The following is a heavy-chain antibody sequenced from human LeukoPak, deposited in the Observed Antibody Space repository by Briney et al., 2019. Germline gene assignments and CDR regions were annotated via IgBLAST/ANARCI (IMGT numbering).Heavy chain of an antibody. CDR1: GGSFSGYY. CDR2: INHSGST. CDR3: ASGDPSEYYYYGMDV. V-gene: IGHV4-34*01. J-gene: IGHJ6*02. D-gene: IGHD1-14*01. Sequence: PSETLSLTCAVYGGSFSGYYWSWIRQPPGKGLEWVGEINHSGSTNYNPSLKSPVTISVDTSKNQFSLKLSSVTAADTAVYYCASGDPSEYYYYGMDVWGQGTTVTVSS.